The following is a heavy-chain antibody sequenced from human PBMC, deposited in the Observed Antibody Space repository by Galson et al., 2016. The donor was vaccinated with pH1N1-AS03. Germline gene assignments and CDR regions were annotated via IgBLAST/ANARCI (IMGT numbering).Heavy chain of an antibody. Sequence: SLRLSCAASGFTFSSYSIHWVRQAPGKGLEYVSAISSDGDTYYTDSVKGRFTISRDKSKNTVYLQMGSLRPEDVAVYYCAREAEHYYYALDVWGHGTTVTVSS. CDR1: GFTFSSYS. CDR2: ISSDGDT. J-gene: IGHJ6*02. CDR3: AREAEHYYYALDV. V-gene: IGHV3-64*02.